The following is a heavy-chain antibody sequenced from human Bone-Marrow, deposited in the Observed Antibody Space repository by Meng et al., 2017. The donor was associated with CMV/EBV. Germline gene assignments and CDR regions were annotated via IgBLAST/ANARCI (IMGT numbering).Heavy chain of an antibody. J-gene: IGHJ6*02. CDR1: GYTFTSYD. CDR2: IIPIFGTA. D-gene: IGHD3-22*01. CDR3: AREWIVEGPIVDYYYYGMDV. Sequence: SVKVSCKASGYTFTSYDINWVRQAPGQGLEWMGGIIPIFGTANYAQKFQGRVTITTDESTSTAYMELSSLRSEDTAVYYCAREWIVEGPIVDYYYYGMDVWGQGTTVTVSS. V-gene: IGHV1-69*05.